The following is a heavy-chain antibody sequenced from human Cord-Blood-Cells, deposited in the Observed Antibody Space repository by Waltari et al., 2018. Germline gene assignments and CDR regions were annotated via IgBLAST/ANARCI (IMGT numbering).Heavy chain of an antibody. Sequence: QLQLQVSGPGLVKPSETLSVTCPVSGGSMSRSSYIWGWMRPPPGKGLGWIGRIHYSGSTYYYPSLKSRVTISVDTSKNQFSLKRSSVTAADTAVYYCARHRYSGSSNFDYWGQGTLVTVSS. V-gene: IGHV4-39*07. CDR1: GGSMSRSSYI. J-gene: IGHJ4*02. CDR3: ARHRYSGSSNFDY. CDR2: IHYSGST. D-gene: IGHD1-26*01.